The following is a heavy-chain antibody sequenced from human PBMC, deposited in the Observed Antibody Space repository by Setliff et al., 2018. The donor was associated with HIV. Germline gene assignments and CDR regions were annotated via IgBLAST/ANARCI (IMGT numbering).Heavy chain of an antibody. V-gene: IGHV4-39*07. CDR3: ASELQGHSSSWPHY. J-gene: IGHJ4*02. CDR1: AGSISSSNYY. Sequence: ASETLSLTCTVSAGSISSSNYYWGWIRQPPGKGLEWIGSIYYSYSSGSTYYNPSLKSRVTFSVDTSKNQFSLKLRSVTAADTAVYYCASELQGHSSSWPHYWGQGTLVTVS. D-gene: IGHD6-13*01. CDR2: IYYSYSSGST.